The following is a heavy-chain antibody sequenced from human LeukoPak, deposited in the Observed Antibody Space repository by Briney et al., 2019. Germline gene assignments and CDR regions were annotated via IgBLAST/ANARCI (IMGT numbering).Heavy chain of an antibody. V-gene: IGHV4-59*01. D-gene: IGHD5-24*01. CDR2: IYYSGSSGST. J-gene: IGHJ4*02. CDR1: GGSISSYY. Sequence: SETLSLTCTVSGGSISSYYWNWIRQPPGKGLEWIGHIYYSGSSGSTNYNPSLRSRVTTSADTSKNQFSLKMTSVTAADTAVYYCAGGGDGYQTRFDYWGQGTLLTVSS. CDR3: AGGGDGYQTRFDY.